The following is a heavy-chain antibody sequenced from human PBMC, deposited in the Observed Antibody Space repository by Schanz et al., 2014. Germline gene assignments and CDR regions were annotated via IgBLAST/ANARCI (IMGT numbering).Heavy chain of an antibody. CDR2: IGVDGTTT. CDR1: GFTFSGYS. V-gene: IGHV3-23*04. J-gene: IGHJ4*02. Sequence: EVQLVESGGGLVQPGGSLRLSCAASGFTFSGYSMNWVRQAPGKGLEWVSVIGVDGTTTYYADSVKGRFTISRDNSKNTLYLQMNSLRPEDTAVYYCARGGPAYYFDDWGQGTLVTVSS. CDR3: ARGGPAYYFDD.